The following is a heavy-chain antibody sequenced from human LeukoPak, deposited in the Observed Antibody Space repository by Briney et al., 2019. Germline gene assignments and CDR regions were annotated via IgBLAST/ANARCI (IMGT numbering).Heavy chain of an antibody. J-gene: IGHJ4*02. Sequence: PSGGSLRLSCAASGITFSSYWMHWVRQAPGKGLVWVSRINSDGSSTSYADSVKGRFTISRDNAKNTLYLQMNSLRAEDTAIYYCARDIYGDYGGVDCWGQGILVTVSS. CDR2: INSDGSST. D-gene: IGHD4-17*01. CDR1: GITFSSYW. V-gene: IGHV3-74*01. CDR3: ARDIYGDYGGVDC.